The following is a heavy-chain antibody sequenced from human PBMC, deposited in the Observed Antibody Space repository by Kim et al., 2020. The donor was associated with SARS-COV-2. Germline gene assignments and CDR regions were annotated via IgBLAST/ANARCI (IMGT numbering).Heavy chain of an antibody. V-gene: IGHV3-33*06. CDR1: GFNFNNYL. CDR2: IWYDGIHK. J-gene: IGHJ6*01. Sequence: GGSLRLSCTASGFNFNNYLMSWVRQAPGKGLEGVADIWYDGIHKYYVDSVKGRFTIPRDNSENTLYLEMDNLRVDDTAVYYCAKLRGYCINNICPPPGM. D-gene: IGHD2-8*01. CDR3: AKLRGYCINNICPPPGM.